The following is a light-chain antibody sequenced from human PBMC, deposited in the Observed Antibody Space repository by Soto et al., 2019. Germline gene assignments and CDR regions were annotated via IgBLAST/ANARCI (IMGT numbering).Light chain of an antibody. Sequence: QSVLTQPASVSGSPGQSITISSTGTSSDVGYYNYVSWYQQHPGKAPKLMIYEVSKRPSGVSNRFSSSKSGNTASLTISGLQAEDEADYYCSSYTGSSTLYVFGTGTKVTVL. J-gene: IGLJ1*01. V-gene: IGLV2-14*01. CDR3: SSYTGSSTLYV. CDR2: EVS. CDR1: SSDVGYYNY.